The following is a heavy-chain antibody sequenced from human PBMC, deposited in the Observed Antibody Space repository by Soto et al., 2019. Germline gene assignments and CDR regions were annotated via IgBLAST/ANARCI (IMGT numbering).Heavy chain of an antibody. D-gene: IGHD1-1*01. CDR1: GDSVSSNSAA. Sequence: PSQTLSLTCAISGDSVSSNSAAWNWIRQSPSRGLEWLGRTYYRSKWYNDYAVSVKSRITINPDTSKNQFSLQLNSVTPEDTAVYYCARDPYGDGYNWINYYYGMDVWGRGTTVTVSS. V-gene: IGHV6-1*01. CDR2: TYYRSKWYN. J-gene: IGHJ6*02. CDR3: ARDPYGDGYNWINYYYGMDV.